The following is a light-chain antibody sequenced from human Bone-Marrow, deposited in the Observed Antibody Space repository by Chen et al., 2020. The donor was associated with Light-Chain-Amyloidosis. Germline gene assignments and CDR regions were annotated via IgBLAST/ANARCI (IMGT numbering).Light chain of an antibody. J-gene: IGLJ2*01. CDR3: QSADSSGTYEVI. Sequence: SYELTQPPSVSVSPGQTARITCSGDDLPTKYAYWYQQKPGQAPVLVIHRDTERPSGISERFSGSSSGTTATLPISGVQAGDEADYHCQSADSSGTYEVIFGGGTKLTVL. CDR2: RDT. V-gene: IGLV3-25*03. CDR1: DLPTKY.